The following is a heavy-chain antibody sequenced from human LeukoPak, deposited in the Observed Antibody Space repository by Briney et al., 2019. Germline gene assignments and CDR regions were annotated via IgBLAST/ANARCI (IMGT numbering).Heavy chain of an antibody. V-gene: IGHV3-30*04. Sequence: GGSLRLSCAASGFTFSNYAMHWVRQAPGKGLEWVAVISDDGSNKYYADSVKGRFTISRDNSKNTVYVQMNSPRAEDTAVYYCARGADSNGYAVLDYWGQGTLVTVSS. D-gene: IGHD3-22*01. CDR2: ISDDGSNK. CDR1: GFTFSNYA. J-gene: IGHJ4*02. CDR3: ARGADSNGYAVLDY.